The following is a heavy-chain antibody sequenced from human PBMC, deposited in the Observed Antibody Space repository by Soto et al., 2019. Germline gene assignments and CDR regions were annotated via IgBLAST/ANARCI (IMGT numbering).Heavy chain of an antibody. J-gene: IGHJ4*02. Sequence: ASVKVSCKASGGTFSSYAISWVRQAPGQGLEWMGGIIPIFGTANYAQKFQGRVTITADESTSTAYMELSSLRSEDTAVYYCARSAHFPKGYSSSYYFDYWGQGTLVTVSS. CDR3: ARSAHFPKGYSSSYYFDY. CDR1: GGTFSSYA. CDR2: IIPIFGTA. D-gene: IGHD6-6*01. V-gene: IGHV1-69*13.